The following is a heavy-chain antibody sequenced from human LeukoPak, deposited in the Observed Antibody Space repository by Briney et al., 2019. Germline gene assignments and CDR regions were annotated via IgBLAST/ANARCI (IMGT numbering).Heavy chain of an antibody. CDR2: ISYDGSDK. J-gene: IGHJ4*02. CDR3: AKDHSGYGCDY. Sequence: GGSLRLSCAASGFTFSSYGMHWVRQAPGKGLEWVAVISYDGSDKYYADSVKGRFTISRDNSKNTLCLQMNSLRAEDTAVYYCAKDHSGYGCDYWGQGTLVTVSS. V-gene: IGHV3-30*18. D-gene: IGHD5-12*01. CDR1: GFTFSSYG.